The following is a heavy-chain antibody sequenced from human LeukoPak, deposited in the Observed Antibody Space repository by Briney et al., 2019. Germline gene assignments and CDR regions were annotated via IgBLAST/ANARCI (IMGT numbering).Heavy chain of an antibody. V-gene: IGHV3-49*04. D-gene: IGHD3-10*01. Sequence: TGGSLRLSCTASGFTFGDYAMSWVRQPPGKGLEWVGFIRSKAYGGTTEYAASVKGRFTISRDDSKSIAYLQMNSLKTEDTAVYYCTRTSVLLWFGELLTDAFDIWGQGTMVTVSS. J-gene: IGHJ3*02. CDR2: IRSKAYGGTT. CDR3: TRTSVLLWFGELLTDAFDI. CDR1: GFTFGDYA.